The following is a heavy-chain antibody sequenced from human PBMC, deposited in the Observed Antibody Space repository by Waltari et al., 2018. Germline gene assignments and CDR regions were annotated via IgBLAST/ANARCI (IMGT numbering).Heavy chain of an antibody. Sequence: EVQLVESGGGLVQPGGSLRLFCEASGFTFDTYWMYWVRQAPGKGWEWVASNKGDGREKNDVDSVKGRFTASTDNAKTSLFLQMNSLGVEDTAVYYCARDAWGKGPDLDCWGQGTLVTVSS. D-gene: IGHD3-16*01. J-gene: IGHJ4*02. V-gene: IGHV3-7*01. CDR3: ARDAWGKGPDLDC. CDR2: NKGDGREK. CDR1: GFTFDTYW.